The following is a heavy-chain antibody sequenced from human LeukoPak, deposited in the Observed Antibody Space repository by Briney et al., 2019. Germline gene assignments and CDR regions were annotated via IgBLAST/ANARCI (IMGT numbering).Heavy chain of an antibody. CDR1: GYTFTGYY. CDR3: ARPYCSGGSCHDYFDY. D-gene: IGHD2-15*01. V-gene: IGHV1-2*02. CDR2: INPVSGGT. Sequence: GASVKVSCKASGYTFTGYYMHWVRQAPGQGLEWMGWINPVSGGTNYAQKFQGRVTMIRDTSINTAYMELSRLRSDDTAVYYCARPYCSGGSCHDYFDYWGQGTLVTVSS. J-gene: IGHJ4*02.